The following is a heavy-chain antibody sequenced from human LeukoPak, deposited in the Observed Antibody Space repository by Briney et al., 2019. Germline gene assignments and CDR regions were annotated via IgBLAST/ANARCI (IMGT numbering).Heavy chain of an antibody. CDR2: ISTSSSHI. D-gene: IGHD1-20*01. Sequence: PGGSLRLSCTASGFTFSFYMMNWVRRAPGKGLEWVSSISTSSSHIYYADSLKGRFTVSRDNAKNSLYLQMNNLRAEDTAVYYCARDDNWNDKPFDLWGPGTLVTVSS. CDR3: ARDDNWNDKPFDL. CDR1: GFTFSFYM. V-gene: IGHV3-21*01. J-gene: IGHJ4*02.